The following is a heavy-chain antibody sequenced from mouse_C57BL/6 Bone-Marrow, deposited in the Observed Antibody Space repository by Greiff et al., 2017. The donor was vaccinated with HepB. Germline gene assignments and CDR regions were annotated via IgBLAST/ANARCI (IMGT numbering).Heavy chain of an antibody. CDR2: IWSDGST. CDR3: ARHGTTVVRNYAMDY. Sequence: VKLVESGPGLVAPSQCLSITCTVSGFSLTRYGVHWVRQPPGKGLEWLVVIWSDGSTTYNSALKSRLSIIKDNSKSQVFLKMNSLQTDDTAMYYCARHGTTVVRNYAMDYWGQGTSVTVSS. V-gene: IGHV2-6-1*01. D-gene: IGHD1-1*01. CDR1: GFSLTRYG. J-gene: IGHJ4*01.